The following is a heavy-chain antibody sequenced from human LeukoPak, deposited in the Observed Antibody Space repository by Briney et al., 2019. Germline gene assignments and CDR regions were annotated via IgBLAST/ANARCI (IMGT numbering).Heavy chain of an antibody. CDR1: GFTFDDYG. V-gene: IGHV3-23*01. CDR2: ISGSGGST. D-gene: IGHD6-19*01. J-gene: IGHJ4*02. Sequence: GRSLRLSCAASGFTFDDYGMSWVRQAPGKGLEWVSAISGSGGSTYYADSVKGRFTISRDNSKNTLYLQMNSLRAEDTAVYYCANDGGAVAWPYYFDYWGQGTLVTVSS. CDR3: ANDGGAVAWPYYFDY.